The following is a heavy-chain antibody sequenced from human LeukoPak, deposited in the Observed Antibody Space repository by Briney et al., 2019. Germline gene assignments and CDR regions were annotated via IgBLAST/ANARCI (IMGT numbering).Heavy chain of an antibody. V-gene: IGHV1-2*02. Sequence: GASVKVSCKASGYTFTAYSMHWVRQAPGQGLEWMGWINPSSGGTNYAQKFQGRVTMTRDTSITTAYMELSRLRSDDTAVYYCARDLDYYGSGSFFNIWGQGTMVTVSS. CDR2: INPSSGGT. J-gene: IGHJ3*02. CDR3: ARDLDYYGSGSFFNI. D-gene: IGHD3-10*01. CDR1: GYTFTAYS.